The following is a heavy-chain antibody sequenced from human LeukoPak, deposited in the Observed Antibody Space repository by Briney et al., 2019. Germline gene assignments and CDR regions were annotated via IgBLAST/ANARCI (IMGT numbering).Heavy chain of an antibody. Sequence: GGSLRLSCAASGFTFSTYWMTWVRQAPGKGLEWVANMKQDGSEKYYVDSVKGRFTISRDNAKNTLYLQMNSLRAEDTAVYYCAREKDRFGRPFDIWGQGTMVTVSS. V-gene: IGHV3-7*01. D-gene: IGHD1-26*01. J-gene: IGHJ3*02. CDR3: AREKDRFGRPFDI. CDR2: MKQDGSEK. CDR1: GFTFSTYW.